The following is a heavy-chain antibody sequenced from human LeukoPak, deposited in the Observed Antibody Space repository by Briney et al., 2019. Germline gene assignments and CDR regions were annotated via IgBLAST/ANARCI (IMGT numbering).Heavy chain of an antibody. V-gene: IGHV3-21*01. CDR3: ARDRYDSSGYYLHFDY. Sequence: GGPLRLSCAASGFTFSSHSMNWVRPAPGKGLEWVSSIISSSSYIYYPDSVKGRFTISRDNAKNSLYLQMNSLRAEDTAVYYCARDRYDSSGYYLHFDYWGQGTLVTVSS. J-gene: IGHJ4*02. CDR1: GFTFSSHS. D-gene: IGHD3-22*01. CDR2: IISSSSYI.